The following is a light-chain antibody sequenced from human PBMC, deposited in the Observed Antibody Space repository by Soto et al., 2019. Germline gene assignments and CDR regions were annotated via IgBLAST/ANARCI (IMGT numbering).Light chain of an antibody. CDR1: QSITGN. J-gene: IGKJ3*01. CDR3: HQYNSWPRGT. V-gene: IGKV3-15*01. CDR2: DAS. Sequence: EIVMTQSPATLSVSPGERATLSCRASQSITGNLTWYQQKPGQAPRLLIYDASTRATGIPVRFRGSGSGTEFTLTISSLQSEDSAVYYCHQYNSWPRGTFGPGTKVEIK.